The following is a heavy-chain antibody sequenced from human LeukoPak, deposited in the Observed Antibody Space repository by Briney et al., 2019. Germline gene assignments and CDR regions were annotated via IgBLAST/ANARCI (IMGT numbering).Heavy chain of an antibody. CDR1: GFTFSSYL. CDR3: ARDPDLRRGYDGEGY. Sequence: AGSLRLSCAASGFTFSSYLMSWFRQAPGKGLEWVANIKQDGSVKNCVDSVKGRFTISRDNPKNSLYLQMNSLRAEDTAVYYCARDPDLRRGYDGEGYWGQGTLVTVSS. V-gene: IGHV3-7*05. D-gene: IGHD5-12*01. CDR2: IKQDGSVK. J-gene: IGHJ4*02.